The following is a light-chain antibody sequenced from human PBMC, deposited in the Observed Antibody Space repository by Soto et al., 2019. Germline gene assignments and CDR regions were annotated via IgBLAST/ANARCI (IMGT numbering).Light chain of an antibody. CDR3: SSYTSSSTRV. V-gene: IGLV2-14*01. Sequence: QSVLTQPASVSGSPGQSITISCTGTSSDVGGVSWYQQHPGKAPKLMIYDVSNRPSGVSNRFSGSKSGNTASLTISGLQAEDEADYYCSSYTSSSTRVFGTGTKVTAL. J-gene: IGLJ1*01. CDR2: DVS. CDR1: SSDVGG.